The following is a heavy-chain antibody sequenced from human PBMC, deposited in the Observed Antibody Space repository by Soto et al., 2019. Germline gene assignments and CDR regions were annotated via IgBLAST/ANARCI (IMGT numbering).Heavy chain of an antibody. J-gene: IGHJ4*02. CDR2: IDWDDDK. CDR3: AKDYWAYCGGDCYFDY. V-gene: IGHV2-70*02. Sequence: SGPTLVNPTQTLTLTCTFSGFSLSTSGMCVSWIRQPPGKALEWLALIDWDDDKYYSTSLKTRLTISKDTSKNQVVLTMTNMDPVDTAVYYCAKDYWAYCGGDCYFDYWGQGTLVTVSS. D-gene: IGHD2-21*02. CDR1: GFSLSTSGMC.